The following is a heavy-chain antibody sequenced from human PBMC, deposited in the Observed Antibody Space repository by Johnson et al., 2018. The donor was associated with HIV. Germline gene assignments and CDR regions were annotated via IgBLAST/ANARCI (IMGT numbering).Heavy chain of an antibody. V-gene: IGHV3-20*04. CDR1: GFTFDDYA. D-gene: IGHD3-22*01. J-gene: IGHJ3*02. CDR2: INWNGGST. Sequence: VQLVESGGGVVRPGGSLRLSCAASGFTFDDYAMSWVRQAPGKGLEWVSGINWNGGSTGYADSVKGRFTISRDNSKNTLYLQMNSLRAEDTAVYYCARDRSTPQPYYYDSSGYRGYSAFDIWGQGTMVTVSS. CDR3: ARDRSTPQPYYYDSSGYRGYSAFDI.